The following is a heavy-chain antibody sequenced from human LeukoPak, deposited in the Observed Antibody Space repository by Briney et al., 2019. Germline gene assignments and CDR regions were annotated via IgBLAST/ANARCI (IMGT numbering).Heavy chain of an antibody. CDR2: IYYSGST. D-gene: IGHD2-8*01. V-gene: IGHV4-59*08. CDR3: ARLTNWAFDI. J-gene: IGHJ3*02. Sequence: SETLSLTCAVSSGSIRSYYWSWIRQPPGKGLEWIGYIYYSGSTSYNPSLKSRVTISLDTSKNQFSLRLSSVTAADTAVYYCARLTNWAFDIWGQGTKVTVSS. CDR1: SGSIRSYY.